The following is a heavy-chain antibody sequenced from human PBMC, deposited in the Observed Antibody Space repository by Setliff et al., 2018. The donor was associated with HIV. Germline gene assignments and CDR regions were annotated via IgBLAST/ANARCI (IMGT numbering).Heavy chain of an antibody. CDR2: IYHSGIT. J-gene: IGHJ3*02. V-gene: IGHV4-38-2*02. D-gene: IGHD1-26*01. CDR1: GSFINSDY. CDR3: ARLGYSGSLVGAFDI. Sequence: PSETLSLTCTVSGSFINSDYWGWIRQPPGKGLEWIGSIYHSGITYYNSSLKSRVTISVDTSKNQFSLSLTSVTAADTAVYYCARLGYSGSLVGAFDIWGQGTMVTVSS.